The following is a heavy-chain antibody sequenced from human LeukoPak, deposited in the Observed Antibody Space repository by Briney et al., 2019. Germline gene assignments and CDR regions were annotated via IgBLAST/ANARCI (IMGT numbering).Heavy chain of an antibody. CDR3: ASSPWRAAGLDY. CDR2: INHSGGT. Sequence: PSETLSLTCAVYGGSFSGYYWSWIRQPPGQGLEWIGEINHSGGTNYNPSLKSRVTISVDTSKNQFSLKLSSVTAADTAVYYCASSPWRAAGLDYWGQGTLVTVSS. CDR1: GGSFSGYY. J-gene: IGHJ4*02. V-gene: IGHV4-34*01. D-gene: IGHD6-13*01.